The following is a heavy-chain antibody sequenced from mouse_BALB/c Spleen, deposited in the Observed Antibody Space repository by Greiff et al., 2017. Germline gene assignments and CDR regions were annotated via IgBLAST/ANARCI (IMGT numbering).Heavy chain of an antibody. D-gene: IGHD2-4*01. CDR3: APTMITRGFAY. J-gene: IGHJ3*01. Sequence: QVQLQQPGAELVKPGASVKLSCKASGYTFTSYWMHWVKQRPGQGLEWIGEIDPSDSYTNYNQKFKGKATLTVDKSSSTAYMQLSSLTSEDSAVYYCAPTMITRGFAYWGQGTLVTVSA. CDR2: IDPSDSYT. V-gene: IGHV1-69*02. CDR1: GYTFTSYW.